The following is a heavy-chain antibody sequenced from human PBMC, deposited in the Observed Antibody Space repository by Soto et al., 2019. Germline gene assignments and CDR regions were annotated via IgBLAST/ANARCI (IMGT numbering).Heavy chain of an antibody. Sequence: QVQLVESGGGVVQPGRSLRLSCAASGFTFNSYGMHWVRQAPGKGLEWVAVISYDGSNKYYADSVKGRFTISRDNSKNTLYLQMNSLRAEDTAVYYCARSPYSVSYLAYFDYWGQGTLVTVSS. V-gene: IGHV3-30*03. CDR3: ARSPYSVSYLAYFDY. D-gene: IGHD1-26*01. J-gene: IGHJ4*02. CDR1: GFTFNSYG. CDR2: ISYDGSNK.